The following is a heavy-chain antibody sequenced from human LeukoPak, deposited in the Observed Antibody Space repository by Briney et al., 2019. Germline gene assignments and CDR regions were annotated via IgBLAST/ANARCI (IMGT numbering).Heavy chain of an antibody. CDR1: GFTFTTYW. CDR3: ARDAVDTANAV. CDR2: INSDGGIT. J-gene: IGHJ6*02. D-gene: IGHD5-18*01. Sequence: GGSLRLSCAASGFTFTTYWMHWVRQAPGKGLVWVSHINSDGGITSYADSVKGRFTISRDNAKNTLYLQMNSLRAEDTAVYYCARDAVDTANAVWGQGTTVTVSS. V-gene: IGHV3-74*01.